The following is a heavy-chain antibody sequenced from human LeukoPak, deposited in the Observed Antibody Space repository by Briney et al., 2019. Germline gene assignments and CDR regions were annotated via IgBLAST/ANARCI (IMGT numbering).Heavy chain of an antibody. V-gene: IGHV3-74*01. CDR3: ASASSHRIAAGGDY. J-gene: IGHJ4*02. Sequence: GGSLRLSCAASGFTFSSYWMHWVRQAPGKGLVWVSRINSDGSSRNYADSVKGRFTISRDNAKNTVYLQMNSLRAEDTAVYYCASASSHRIAAGGDYWGQGTLVTVPS. D-gene: IGHD6-13*01. CDR2: INSDGSSR. CDR1: GFTFSSYW.